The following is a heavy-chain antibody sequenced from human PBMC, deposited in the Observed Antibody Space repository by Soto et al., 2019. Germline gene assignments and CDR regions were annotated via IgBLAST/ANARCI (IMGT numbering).Heavy chain of an antibody. V-gene: IGHV3-30*18. CDR3: AKARLWERRGFDY. D-gene: IGHD1-26*01. CDR2: ITYDESNQ. J-gene: IGHJ4*02. Sequence: QVQLVESGGGVVQPGRSLRLSCAASGFIFSNYGMHWVRQAPGKGLEWVALITYDESNQFYAESVKGRFTVSRDNSKNTLYLQLNSLRTADTAVYYCAKARLWERRGFDYWGQGTLVTVS. CDR1: GFIFSNYG.